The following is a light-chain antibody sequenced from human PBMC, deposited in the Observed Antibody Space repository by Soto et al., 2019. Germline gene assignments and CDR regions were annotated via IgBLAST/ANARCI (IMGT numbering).Light chain of an antibody. V-gene: IGKV1-5*01. J-gene: IGKJ1*01. CDR1: QNIRGW. Sequence: DIRMPPYPSTLSTSVGDRVTITCRASQNIRGWLVWYEQKPGKAPKLLIYDAPTLESVVPSRFSCSGSGTEFTLTISSLQPDDFATYYCQRYNSYSRTFGQGTTVAIK. CDR2: DAP. CDR3: QRYNSYSRT.